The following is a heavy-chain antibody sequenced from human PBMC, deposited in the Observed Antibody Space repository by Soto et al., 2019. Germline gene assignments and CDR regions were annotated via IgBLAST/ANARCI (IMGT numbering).Heavy chain of an antibody. CDR1: GYTFTGYY. D-gene: IGHD2-2*01. J-gene: IGHJ4*02. CDR2: INPNSGGT. V-gene: IGHV1-2*04. CDR3: ARGAVVPAAMHMDFDY. Sequence: ASVKVSCKASGYTFTGYYMHWVRQAPGQGLEWMGWINPNSGGTNYAQKFQGWVTMTRDTSISTAYMELSRLRSDDTAVYYCARGAVVPAAMHMDFDYWGQGTLVTVSS.